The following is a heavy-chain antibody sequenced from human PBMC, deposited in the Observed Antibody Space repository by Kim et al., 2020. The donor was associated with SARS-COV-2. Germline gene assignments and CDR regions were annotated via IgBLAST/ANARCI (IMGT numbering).Heavy chain of an antibody. Sequence: SVKGRLTISRDNSKNTLYLQMNSLRAEDTAVYYCAKDTVTQAIAAGAVDIWGQGTMVTVSS. V-gene: IGHV3-23*01. D-gene: IGHD6-13*01. CDR3: AKDTVTQAIAAGAVDI. J-gene: IGHJ3*02.